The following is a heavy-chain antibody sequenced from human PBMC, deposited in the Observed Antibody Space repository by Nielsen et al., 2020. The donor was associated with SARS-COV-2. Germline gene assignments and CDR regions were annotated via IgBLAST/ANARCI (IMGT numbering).Heavy chain of an antibody. CDR3: ATHGSGYGGASIFDS. J-gene: IGHJ4*02. CDR1: GYRFTSYW. D-gene: IGHD4-23*01. V-gene: IGHV5-10-1*01. CDR2: IDPSDSNT. Sequence: KVSCKGSGYRFTSYWITWVRQMPGKGLEWMGSIDPSDSNTNYSPSFQGHVSISVDKSINTAYLQWDSLKASDTAMYYCATHGSGYGGASIFDSWGQGTLVTVSS.